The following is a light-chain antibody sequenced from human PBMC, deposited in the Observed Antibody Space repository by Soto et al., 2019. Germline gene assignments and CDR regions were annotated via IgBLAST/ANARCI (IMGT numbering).Light chain of an antibody. CDR1: QGLSGW. V-gene: IGKV1-5*03. Sequence: DIQMTQSPSTLSASVGDRFTMTCRASQGLSGWLAWYQQKPGKAPKLLIYKTSSLESGVPSRFSGSGSGTEFTLTIRSLQPDDFATYYCLQYNSLYTFGQGTRLEIK. CDR2: KTS. J-gene: IGKJ5*01. CDR3: LQYNSLYT.